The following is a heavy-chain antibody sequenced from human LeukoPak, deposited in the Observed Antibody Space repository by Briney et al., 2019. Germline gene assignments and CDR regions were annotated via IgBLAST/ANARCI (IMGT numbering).Heavy chain of an antibody. Sequence: SETLSLTCTVSGGSISSYYWSWIRQPPGKGLEWIGYIYYSGSTNYNPSLKSRVTISVDTSKNQFSLKLSSVTAADTAVYYCARDSCRSTSCHIVFDYWGQGTLVTVSS. V-gene: IGHV4-59*12. CDR1: GGSISSYY. CDR2: IYYSGST. CDR3: ARDSCRSTSCHIVFDY. J-gene: IGHJ4*02. D-gene: IGHD2-2*01.